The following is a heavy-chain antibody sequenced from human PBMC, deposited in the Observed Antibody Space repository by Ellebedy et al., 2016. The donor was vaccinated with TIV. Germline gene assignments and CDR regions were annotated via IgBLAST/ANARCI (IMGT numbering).Heavy chain of an antibody. CDR2: VNSVSTSM. CDR1: GFPFSSYN. D-gene: IGHD5-18*01. Sequence: GESLKISCAVSGFPFSSYNMNWIRQAPGKGLEWVSAVNSVSTSMFYADSVKGRFTVSRDNAKNSLDLQMNNLRAEDTAVYYCARDFDTAPMKTIFDYWGQGTTVTVSS. V-gene: IGHV3-21*01. CDR3: ARDFDTAPMKTIFDY. J-gene: IGHJ4*03.